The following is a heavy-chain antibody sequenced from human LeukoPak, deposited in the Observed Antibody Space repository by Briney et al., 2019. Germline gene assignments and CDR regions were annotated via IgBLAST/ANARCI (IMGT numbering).Heavy chain of an antibody. V-gene: IGHV4-39*01. D-gene: IGHD2-8*01. J-gene: IGHJ3*02. CDR3: ARQEMVSDAFDI. CDR2: VSYSGNT. CDR1: GGSISTSDYY. Sequence: SETLSLTCTVSGGSISTSDYYWGWIRQFPGKGLEWIGSVSYSGNTYYNPSLKSRVTMSVDTSENQFSLKVSSTTAADTAVYYCARQEMVSDAFDIWGQGTMVTVSS.